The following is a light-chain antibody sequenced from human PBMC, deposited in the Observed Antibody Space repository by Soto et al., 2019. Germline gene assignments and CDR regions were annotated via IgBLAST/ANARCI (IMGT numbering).Light chain of an antibody. CDR2: DIS. J-gene: IGKJ1*01. Sequence: EIVLTQSPATLSVSTGERASLSCRASQSVSCNLAWYQQKPGQAPCLLFYDISARATGIPTRFSGSGSGTEFTLTISSLQSEDFAVYYCQQYNKWPRGTFGQGTKVDI. V-gene: IGKV3D-15*01. CDR3: QQYNKWPRGT. CDR1: QSVSCN.